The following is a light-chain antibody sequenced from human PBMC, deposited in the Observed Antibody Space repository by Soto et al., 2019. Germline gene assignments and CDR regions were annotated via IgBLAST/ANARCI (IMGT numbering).Light chain of an antibody. Sequence: EIVLTQSPCTLSLSPGERATLSCRASQSVSNNYLACYQQKPGQAPRLLIYGASSRAAGIPVRFSGSGFGTDFTLTISSLEAEDSAVYYCQQRSNWPSITFGQGTRLEIK. CDR3: QQRSNWPSIT. J-gene: IGKJ5*01. CDR2: GAS. CDR1: QSVSNNY. V-gene: IGKV3D-20*02.